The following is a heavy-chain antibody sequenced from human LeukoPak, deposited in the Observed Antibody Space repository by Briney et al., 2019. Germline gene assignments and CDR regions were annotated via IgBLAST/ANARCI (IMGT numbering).Heavy chain of an antibody. Sequence: GGSLRLSCAASGFTFSGYWMSWVRQAPGKGLEWVANIKQDGSEKYYVDSVKGRFTISRDNAKNSLYLQMNSLRAEDTAVYYCAREHGYSYGYYFDYWGQGTLVTVSS. J-gene: IGHJ4*02. CDR2: IKQDGSEK. D-gene: IGHD5-18*01. CDR3: AREHGYSYGYYFDY. V-gene: IGHV3-7*01. CDR1: GFTFSGYW.